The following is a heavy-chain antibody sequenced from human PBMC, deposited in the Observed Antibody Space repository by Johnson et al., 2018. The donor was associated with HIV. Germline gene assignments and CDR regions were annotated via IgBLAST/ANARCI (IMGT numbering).Heavy chain of an antibody. CDR1: GFTFNSYA. V-gene: IGHV3-30-3*01. Sequence: QMLLVESGGGVDQPGRSLRLSCAASGFTFNSYAMHWVCQAPGKGLEWVAVISYDGSNQYYADSVKGRFTISRDNAKNSLYLQMNSLRAEDTAVYYCARGEYGVDAFDIWGQGTMVTVSS. J-gene: IGHJ3*02. CDR2: ISYDGSNQ. D-gene: IGHD4-17*01. CDR3: ARGEYGVDAFDI.